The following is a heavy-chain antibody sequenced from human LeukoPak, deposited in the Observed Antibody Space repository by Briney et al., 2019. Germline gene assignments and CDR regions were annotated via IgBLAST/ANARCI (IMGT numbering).Heavy chain of an antibody. J-gene: IGHJ4*02. CDR1: GFTFDDYA. CDR3: ARVRFPADC. CDR2: ISWNSGSI. Sequence: GRSLRLSCAASGFTFDDYAMHWVRQAPGKGLEWVSGISWNSGSIGYADSVKGRFTISRDNAKASVYLHMNSLRVEDTAIYYCARVRFPADCWGQGTLVTVSS. D-gene: IGHD2-2*01. V-gene: IGHV3-9*01.